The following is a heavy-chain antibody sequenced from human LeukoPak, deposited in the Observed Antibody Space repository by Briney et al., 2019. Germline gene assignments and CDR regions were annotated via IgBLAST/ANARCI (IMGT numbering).Heavy chain of an antibody. D-gene: IGHD3-22*01. J-gene: IGHJ4*02. CDR3: ARVRARDYYDIDY. Sequence: SETLSLTCTVSGASISNSSYYWGWLPQPPGKGLEWIGNIYYLGRTYYNPSLKSRVTILVDMSKNQFSLKLSSVTAADTAVYYCARVRARDYYDIDYWGQGTLVTVSS. CDR1: GASISNSSYY. V-gene: IGHV4-39*07. CDR2: IYYLGRT.